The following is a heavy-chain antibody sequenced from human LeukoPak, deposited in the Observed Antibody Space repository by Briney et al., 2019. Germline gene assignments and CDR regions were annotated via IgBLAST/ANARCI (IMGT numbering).Heavy chain of an antibody. CDR3: ATARRQGYNLVDS. CDR2: IKYDGSHT. D-gene: IGHD5-24*01. V-gene: IGHV3-74*01. J-gene: IGHJ5*02. CDR1: GFIFSNYW. Sequence: GGSLRLSCAASGFIFSNYWMLWVRQAPGKGLVWVSRIKYDGSHTDYADSVKGRFTISRDNAKNTLFLQMNSLRPEDTAVYYCATARRQGYNLVDSWGQGTLVTVSS.